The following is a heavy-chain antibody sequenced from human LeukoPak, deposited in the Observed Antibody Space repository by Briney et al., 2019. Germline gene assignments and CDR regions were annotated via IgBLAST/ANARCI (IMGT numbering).Heavy chain of an antibody. CDR1: GITFINHA. D-gene: IGHD4-17*01. J-gene: IGHJ6*02. Sequence: GGSLRLSCAASGITFINHAMDWVRQAPGKGLEWVAVIWYDGSNKNYADSVKGRFTISRDNSKNTLYLQMNSLRAEDTAVYYCARGGRTTWHGMDVWGQGTTVTVSS. CDR2: IWYDGSNK. CDR3: ARGGRTTWHGMDV. V-gene: IGHV3-33*08.